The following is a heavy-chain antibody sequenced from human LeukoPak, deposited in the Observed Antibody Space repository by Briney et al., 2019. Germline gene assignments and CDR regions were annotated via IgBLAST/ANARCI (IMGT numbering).Heavy chain of an antibody. V-gene: IGHV1-2*02. CDR2: INPNSGGT. CDR3: ARVGSSVVVVAAHFDY. CDR1: GYTFTSYG. D-gene: IGHD2-15*01. Sequence: ASVKVSCKASGYTFTSYGISWVRQAPGQGLEWMGWINPNSGGTNYAQKFQGRVTMTRDTSISTAYMGLSRLRSDDTAVYYCARVGSSVVVVAAHFDYWGQGTLVTVSS. J-gene: IGHJ4*02.